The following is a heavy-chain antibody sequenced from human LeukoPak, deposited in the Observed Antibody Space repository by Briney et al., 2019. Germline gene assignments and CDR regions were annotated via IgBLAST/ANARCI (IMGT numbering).Heavy chain of an antibody. Sequence: SETLSLTCTVSGRSISSYYWSWIRQPPGKGLEWIGYIYYSGSTNYNPSLNSRVTISVDTSKNQFSLKLSSVTAADTAVYYCARSHPPAYSSSWFRSFDIWGQGTMVTVSS. V-gene: IGHV4-59*01. CDR2: IYYSGST. J-gene: IGHJ3*02. CDR1: GRSISSYY. D-gene: IGHD6-13*01. CDR3: ARSHPPAYSSSWFRSFDI.